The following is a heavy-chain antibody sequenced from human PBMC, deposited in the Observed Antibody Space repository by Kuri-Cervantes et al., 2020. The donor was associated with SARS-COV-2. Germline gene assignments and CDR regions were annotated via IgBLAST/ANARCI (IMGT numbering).Heavy chain of an antibody. CDR2: VNSGGSNT. CDR3: AKVGSWYPDY. CDR1: GFTFSDYW. J-gene: IGHJ4*02. V-gene: IGHV3-74*03. Sequence: GGSLRLSCAASGFTFSDYWMHWVRQGPGKGLQWVARVNSGGSNTMYADSVKGRFTVSRDNTKNTLYLQMNSLRAEDTAVYYCAKVGSWYPDYWGQGTLVTVSS. D-gene: IGHD6-13*01.